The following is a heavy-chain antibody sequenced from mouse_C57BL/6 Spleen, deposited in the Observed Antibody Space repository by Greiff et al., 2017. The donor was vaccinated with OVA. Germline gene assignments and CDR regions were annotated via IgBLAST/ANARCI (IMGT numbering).Heavy chain of an antibody. V-gene: IGHV3-6*01. CDR1: GYSITSCYY. CDR3: ARERAYGNCGCFDV. D-gene: IGHD2-1*01. Sequence: EVQLQESGPGLVKPSQSLSLTCSVTGYSITSCYYWNWIRQFPGNKLEWMGYISYAGSNNYNPSLKNRISITRDTSKNQFFLKLNSVTTEDTATYYCARERAYGNCGCFDVWGTGTTVTVSS. J-gene: IGHJ1*03. CDR2: ISYAGSN.